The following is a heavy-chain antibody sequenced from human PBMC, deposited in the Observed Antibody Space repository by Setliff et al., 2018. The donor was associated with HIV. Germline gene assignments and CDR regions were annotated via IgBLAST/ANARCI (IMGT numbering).Heavy chain of an antibody. CDR1: GFTFSSNW. V-gene: IGHV3-74*01. CDR3: TASGDADCATSACTNWFDP. D-gene: IGHD2-15*01. J-gene: IGHJ5*02. Sequence: GGSLRLSCAASGFTFSSNWMHWVRQAPGKGLVWVSRINTDGSSRSYADSVKGRFTISRDNAKNTAYLVMNSLKTEDTAVYYCTASGDADCATSACTNWFDPWGQGTLVTVSS. CDR2: INTDGSSR.